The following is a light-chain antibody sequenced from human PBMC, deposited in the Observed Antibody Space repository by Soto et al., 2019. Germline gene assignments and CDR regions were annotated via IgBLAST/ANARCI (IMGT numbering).Light chain of an antibody. Sequence: EIVLTQSPGTLSLSPGERATLSCRASQSVSSSYLAWYQQKSGQAPRLLIYGASNRATGIPDRFSGSGSGTDFTLTISSLEPEDFAIYYCQQRYNWPLTFGQGTKVEIK. V-gene: IGKV3D-20*02. J-gene: IGKJ1*01. CDR3: QQRYNWPLT. CDR1: QSVSSSY. CDR2: GAS.